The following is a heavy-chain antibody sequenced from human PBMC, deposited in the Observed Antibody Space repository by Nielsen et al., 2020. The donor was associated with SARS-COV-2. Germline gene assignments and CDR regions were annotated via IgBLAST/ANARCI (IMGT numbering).Heavy chain of an antibody. D-gene: IGHD2-15*01. Sequence: GESLKISCAASGFTFSSYAMSWVRQAPGKGLEWVSAISGSGGSTYYADSVKGRFTISRDNSKNTLYLQMNSLRAEDTAVYYCARDSGGIFDPWGQGTLVTVSS. V-gene: IGHV3-23*01. CDR2: ISGSGGST. CDR3: ARDSGGIFDP. CDR1: GFTFSSYA. J-gene: IGHJ5*02.